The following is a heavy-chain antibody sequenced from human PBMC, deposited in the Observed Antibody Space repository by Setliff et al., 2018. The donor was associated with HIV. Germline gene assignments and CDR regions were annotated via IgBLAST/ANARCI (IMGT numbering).Heavy chain of an antibody. CDR2: ISGYNGNT. V-gene: IGHV1-18*01. CDR3: ARDWDTAMVELDY. Sequence: ASVKVSCKASGYTFTNYGVSWVREAPGQGLEWMGWISGYNGNTNYAQKLQGRVTMTTDTSTSTAYMELRSLRSDDTAVYYCARDWDTAMVELDYWGQGTLVTVSS. J-gene: IGHJ4*02. CDR1: GYTFTNYG. D-gene: IGHD5-18*01.